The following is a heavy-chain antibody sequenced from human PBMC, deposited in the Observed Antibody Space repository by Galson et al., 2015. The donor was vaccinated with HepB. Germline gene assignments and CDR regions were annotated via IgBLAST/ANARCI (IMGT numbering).Heavy chain of an antibody. J-gene: IGHJ5*02. Sequence: SLRLSCAASGFPFNNAWMTWVRQAPGRGLEWVGRIKSKTDGETTDYAAPVKGRFTISRDDSKNSLYLQMNSLETEDTAVYYCTTDVYYSTYWSWLDPWGQGILVTVSS. D-gene: IGHD2-8*02. V-gene: IGHV3-15*01. CDR2: IKSKTDGETT. CDR1: GFPFNNAW. CDR3: TTDVYYSTYWSWLDP.